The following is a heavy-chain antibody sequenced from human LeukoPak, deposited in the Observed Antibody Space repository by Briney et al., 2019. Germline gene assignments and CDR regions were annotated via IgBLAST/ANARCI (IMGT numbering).Heavy chain of an antibody. V-gene: IGHV4-31*03. Sequence: SGTLSLTCTVSGGSLSSGGYYWGWLGQRPGTGLEWVGYIYYSGSTYYNPSLKSRVTISVDTSKNQFSLKLSSVTPADTAVYYCARDYYDSSAYYGMDVWGQGTTVTVS. CDR3: ARDYYDSSAYYGMDV. CDR1: GGSLSSGGYY. D-gene: IGHD3-22*01. CDR2: IYYSGST. J-gene: IGHJ6*02.